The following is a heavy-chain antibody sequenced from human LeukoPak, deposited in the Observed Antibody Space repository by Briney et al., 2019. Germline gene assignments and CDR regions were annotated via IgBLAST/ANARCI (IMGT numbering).Heavy chain of an antibody. CDR1: GYTFTGYY. J-gene: IGHJ6*02. CDR3: AGLIHGDRHSYYYYGMDV. D-gene: IGHD4-17*01. CDR2: ISPKSGGT. V-gene: IGHV1-2*02. Sequence: ASVKVSCKASGYTFTGYYMHWVRQAPGQGLEWMGWISPKSGGTNYAQKFQGRVTMTRDTSISTAYMELSGLRSDDTAVYYCAGLIHGDRHSYYYYGMDVWGQGTTVTVSS.